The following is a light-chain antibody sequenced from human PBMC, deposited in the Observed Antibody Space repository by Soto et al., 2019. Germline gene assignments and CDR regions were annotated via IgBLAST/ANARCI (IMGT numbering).Light chain of an antibody. CDR3: QQYDNLPFT. Sequence: DIQMTQSPSSLSASVGDRVTITCQASQDITNYLSWYQQKPGKAPELLIYDASNLETGVPSRLSGSGSGTDFTFTISSLQPEDTATYYCQQYDNLPFTFGPGTKVDIK. CDR2: DAS. CDR1: QDITNY. V-gene: IGKV1-33*01. J-gene: IGKJ3*01.